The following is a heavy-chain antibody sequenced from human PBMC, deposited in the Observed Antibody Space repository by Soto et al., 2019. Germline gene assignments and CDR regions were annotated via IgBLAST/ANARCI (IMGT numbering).Heavy chain of an antibody. V-gene: IGHV3-33*01. CDR2: IWYDGSNR. D-gene: IGHD2-15*01. CDR1: GFTFSSHG. J-gene: IGHJ5*02. CDR3: AAGDCSGGSCFSLDP. Sequence: GSLRLSCAASGFTFSSHGMHWVRQAPGKGLEWVAVIWYDGSNRNYADSVKGRFTISRDNSKKMVFLQMNSLRVEDTAVYYCAAGDCSGGSCFSLDPWGQGTLVTVSS.